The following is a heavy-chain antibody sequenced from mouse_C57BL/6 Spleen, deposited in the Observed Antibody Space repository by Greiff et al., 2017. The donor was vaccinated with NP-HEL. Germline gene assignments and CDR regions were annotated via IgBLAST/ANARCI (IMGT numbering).Heavy chain of an antibody. Sequence: QVQLQQPGAELVMPGASVKLSCKASGYTFTSYWMHWVKQRPGQGLEWIGEIDPSDSYTNYNQKFKGKSTLTVDKSSSTAYMQLSSLTSEDSAVYYCARWDTVVDYWGQGTTLTVSS. J-gene: IGHJ2*01. D-gene: IGHD1-1*01. CDR3: ARWDTVVDY. CDR2: IDPSDSYT. CDR1: GYTFTSYW. V-gene: IGHV1-69*01.